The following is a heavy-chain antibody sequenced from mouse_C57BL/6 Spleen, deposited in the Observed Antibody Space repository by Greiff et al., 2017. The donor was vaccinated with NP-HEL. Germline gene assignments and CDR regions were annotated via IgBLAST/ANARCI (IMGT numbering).Heavy chain of an antibody. CDR3: ATYYSNYVRLAY. D-gene: IGHD2-5*01. J-gene: IGHJ3*01. CDR1: GFNIKNTY. CDR2: IDPANGNT. Sequence: EVQLQQSVAELVRPGASVKLSCTASGFNIKNTYMHWVKQRPEQGLEWIGRIDPANGNTNYAPKFQGKATITADPSSNTAYLQLSSRTSEVTAIYYCATYYSNYVRLAYWGQGTLVTVSA. V-gene: IGHV14-3*01.